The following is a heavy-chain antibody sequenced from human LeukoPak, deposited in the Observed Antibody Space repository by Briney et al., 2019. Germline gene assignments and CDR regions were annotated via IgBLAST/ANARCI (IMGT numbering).Heavy chain of an antibody. CDR1: GFTVSSNY. J-gene: IGHJ4*02. CDR2: IYSGGST. D-gene: IGHD3-10*01. Sequence: GGSLRLSCAASGFTVSSNYMSWVRQAPGKGLEWVSVIYSGGSTYYADSVKGRFTISRDNSKNTLYLQMNSLRAEDTAVYYCAKPLLWFGLDGGDYWGQGTLVTVSS. CDR3: AKPLLWFGLDGGDY. V-gene: IGHV3-66*01.